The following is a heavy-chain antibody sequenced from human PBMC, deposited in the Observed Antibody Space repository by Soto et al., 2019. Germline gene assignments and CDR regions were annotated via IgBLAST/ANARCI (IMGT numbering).Heavy chain of an antibody. CDR1: GGSISSYY. CDR3: ARYSGTYYVY. CDR2: IYYSGST. Sequence: SETLSLTCTVSGGSISSYYWSWIRQPPGKGLEWIGFIYYSGSTNYNPSLKSRVTISVDTSKNQFSLKLTSVTAADTAVYFCARYSGTYYVYWGQGTLVTVS. V-gene: IGHV4-59*01. D-gene: IGHD1-26*01. J-gene: IGHJ4*02.